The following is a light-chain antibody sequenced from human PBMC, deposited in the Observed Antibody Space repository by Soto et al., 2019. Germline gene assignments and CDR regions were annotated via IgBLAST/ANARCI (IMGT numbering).Light chain of an antibody. V-gene: IGKV1-13*02. CDR2: DAS. Sequence: AIQLTQSPSSLSASVGDGATITCRASQGISSSLAWYQQKPGKAPKLLIYDASSLESGVPSRFSGSGSGTDFTLTISSLQPEDFATYYCQRFNSYPYTFGQGTKLEI. CDR1: QGISSS. J-gene: IGKJ2*01. CDR3: QRFNSYPYT.